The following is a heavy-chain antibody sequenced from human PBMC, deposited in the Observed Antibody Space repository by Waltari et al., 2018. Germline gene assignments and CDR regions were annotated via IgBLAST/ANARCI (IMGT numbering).Heavy chain of an antibody. J-gene: IGHJ4*02. V-gene: IGHV4-38-2*01. CDR2: ILHSGST. CDR1: GYSISSGSD. Sequence: QVQLQESGPGLVKPSETLSLNCAVSGYSISSGSDWGWNRQPTGKWMEWIGSILHSGSTYYNPSLKSRVTISVDTSKNQFSLKLSSVTAADTAVYYCASTIAARTFDYWGQGTLVTVSS. CDR3: ASTIAARTFDY. D-gene: IGHD6-6*01.